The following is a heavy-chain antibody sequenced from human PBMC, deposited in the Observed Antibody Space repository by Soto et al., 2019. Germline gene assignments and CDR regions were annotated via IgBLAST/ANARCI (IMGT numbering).Heavy chain of an antibody. CDR3: GRALFFTSTHCSLALCVHCLGA. CDR2: ISYDGNNK. D-gene: IGHD2-2*01. CDR1: GFTFSNYS. J-gene: IGHJ4*01. Sequence: PGGLLRISCAASGFTFSNYSMHWVRQAPGKGLEWVSVISYDGNNKYYAASVKGRFTTSRDNTKNTLYLQMNSLRADDTAIYYCGRALFFTSTHCSLALCVHCLGARGHVTSVTASS. V-gene: IGHV3-30-3*01.